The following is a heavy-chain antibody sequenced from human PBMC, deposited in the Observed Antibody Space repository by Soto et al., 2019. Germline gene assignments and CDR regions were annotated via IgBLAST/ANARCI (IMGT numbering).Heavy chain of an antibody. D-gene: IGHD3-10*01. Sequence: GGSLRLSCAASGFIFDDYGMSWVRQVPGKWLEWVSGINWNGGSTGYADSVKGRFTISRDNAKHSLYLQMNSLRAEDTALYSCARDRHYYGSGSGPQDYWGQGT. CDR2: INWNGGST. CDR3: ARDRHYYGSGSGPQDY. V-gene: IGHV3-20*04. CDR1: GFIFDDYG. J-gene: IGHJ4*02.